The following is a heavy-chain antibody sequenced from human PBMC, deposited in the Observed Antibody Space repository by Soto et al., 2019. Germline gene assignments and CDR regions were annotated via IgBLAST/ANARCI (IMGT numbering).Heavy chain of an antibody. CDR3: ARVPLLWFGTIDY. D-gene: IGHD3-10*01. V-gene: IGHV3-66*01. CDR1: GFTVSSNY. J-gene: IGHJ4*02. Sequence: PGGSLRLSCAASGFTVSSNYMSWVCQAPGKGLEWVSVIYSGGSTYYADSVKGRFTISRDNSKNTLYLQMNSLRAEDTAVYYCARVPLLWFGTIDYWGQGTLVTVSS. CDR2: IYSGGST.